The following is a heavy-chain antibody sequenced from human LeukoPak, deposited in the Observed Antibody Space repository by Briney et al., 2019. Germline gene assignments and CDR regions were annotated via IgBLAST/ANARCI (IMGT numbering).Heavy chain of an antibody. CDR1: GFTFSVYS. V-gene: IGHV3-23*01. CDR3: VKGPGGVGPGRVNLLGVAHF. CDR2: ISSTVYEI. D-gene: IGHD3-3*01. J-gene: IGHJ4*02. Sequence: GGSLRLTCAASGFTFSVYSMNWVRQVPGKGPEWVASISSTVYEIRYADSVKGRFTVSRDNAKTRLFLEMRSLRVDDTAIYYCVKGPGGVGPGRVNLLGVAHFWGQGTLVTVPS.